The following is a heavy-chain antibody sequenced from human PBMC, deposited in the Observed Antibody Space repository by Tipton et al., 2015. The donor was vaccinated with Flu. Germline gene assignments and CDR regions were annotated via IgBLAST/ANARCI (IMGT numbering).Heavy chain of an antibody. V-gene: IGHV4-38-2*01. Sequence: TLSLTCAVSGDSIRNDYFWGWSRQPPGKGLEWIATIHRSGSTKYNPSLKSRVTISVDTSKNHFSLEMRSVTAADMAVYYCARRDFSNYVSDPKSWFDPWGQGTLDAVSS. CDR1: GDSIRNDYF. D-gene: IGHD4-11*01. J-gene: IGHJ5*02. CDR2: IHRSGST. CDR3: ARRDFSNYVSDPKSWFDP.